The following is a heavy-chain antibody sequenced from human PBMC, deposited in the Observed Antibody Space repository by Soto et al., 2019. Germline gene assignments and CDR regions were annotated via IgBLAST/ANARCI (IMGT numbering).Heavy chain of an antibody. CDR1: GYTFTNYD. CDR2: TNPKSGYT. J-gene: IGHJ4*02. CDR3: ARTAGDLDY. Sequence: QVQLGQSGAEGKKPGASVKVSCKTSGYTFTNYDINWVRQATGQGLEWMGWTNPKSGYTGSAQKFQGRVTMTRDSSIRTAYMELHSLTSEDTAVYYCARTAGDLDYWGQGTLITVSS. V-gene: IGHV1-8*01. D-gene: IGHD4-17*01.